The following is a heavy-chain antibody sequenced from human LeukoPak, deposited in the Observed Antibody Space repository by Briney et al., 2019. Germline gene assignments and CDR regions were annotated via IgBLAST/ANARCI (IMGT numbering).Heavy chain of an antibody. Sequence: GGSLRLSCAASGFTFSSYAMSWVRQAPGKGLEWVSAISGSGGGTYYADSVKGRFTISRDNSKNTLYLQMNSLRAEDTAVYYCASSFYDSSGYYLSWGQGTLVTVSS. J-gene: IGHJ4*02. CDR1: GFTFSSYA. CDR3: ASSFYDSSGYYLS. V-gene: IGHV3-23*01. CDR2: ISGSGGGT. D-gene: IGHD3-22*01.